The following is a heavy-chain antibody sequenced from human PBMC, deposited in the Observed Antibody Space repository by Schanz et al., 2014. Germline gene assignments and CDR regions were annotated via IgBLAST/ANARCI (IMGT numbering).Heavy chain of an antibody. V-gene: IGHV3-13*04. CDR2: IGTAGDT. Sequence: VQLLQFGGGVVQPGGSLRLSCAASGFSIRNHDMHWVRQATGAGLEWVSAIGTAGDTFYLDSVKGRFTISRDNSKNTLYLQMNSLRADDTAVYFCARAHGNNWYGKGLDYWGQGTQVTVSS. D-gene: IGHD1-1*01. CDR1: GFSIRNHD. J-gene: IGHJ4*02. CDR3: ARAHGNNWYGKGLDY.